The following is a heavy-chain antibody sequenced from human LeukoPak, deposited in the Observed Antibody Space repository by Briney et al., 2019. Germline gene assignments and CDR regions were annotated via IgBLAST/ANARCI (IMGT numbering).Heavy chain of an antibody. J-gene: IGHJ3*02. Sequence: PSETLSLTCTVSGGSISSGDYYWSWIRQPPGKGLEWIGYIYYSGSTYYNPSLKSRVTTSVDTSKNQFSLKLSSVTAADTAVYYCARAGASGSGGDCYLTRAFDIWGQGTMVTVSS. CDR3: ARAGASGSGGDCYLTRAFDI. CDR2: IYYSGST. V-gene: IGHV4-30-4*01. CDR1: GGSISSGDYY. D-gene: IGHD2-21*02.